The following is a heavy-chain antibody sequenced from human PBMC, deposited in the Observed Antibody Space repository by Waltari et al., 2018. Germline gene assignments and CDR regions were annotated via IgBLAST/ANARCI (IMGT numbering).Heavy chain of an antibody. D-gene: IGHD6-19*01. CDR2: IYSGGST. J-gene: IGHJ4*02. CDR1: GFIVSSNS. CDR3: ARWQQWPVRAFDY. Sequence: EVQLVESGGGLIQPGGSLRLSCAASGFIVSSNSMSWVRQAPGRGPEWCSLIYSGGSTYYADSVKGRFTISRDNSKNTLYLQMDSLSVEDTAVYYCARWQQWPVRAFDYWGQGTLVTVSS. V-gene: IGHV3-53*01.